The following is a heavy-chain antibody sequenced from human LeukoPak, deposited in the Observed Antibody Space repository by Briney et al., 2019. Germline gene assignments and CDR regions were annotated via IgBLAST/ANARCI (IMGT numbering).Heavy chain of an antibody. J-gene: IGHJ6*02. Sequence: KPSETLSLTCTVSGGSISSSDFYWGWIRQPPGKGLEWIGEINHSGSTNYNPSLKSRVTISVDTSKNQFSLKLSSVTAADTAVYYCARDDYGSRSYPPNYGMDVWGQGTTVTVSS. D-gene: IGHD3-10*01. CDR2: INHSGST. CDR3: ARDDYGSRSYPPNYGMDV. CDR1: GGSISSSDFY. V-gene: IGHV4-39*07.